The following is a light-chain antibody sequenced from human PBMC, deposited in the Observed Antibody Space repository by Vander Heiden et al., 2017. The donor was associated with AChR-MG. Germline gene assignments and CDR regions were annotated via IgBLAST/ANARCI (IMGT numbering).Light chain of an antibody. Sequence: QSVLTQPPSASGTPGQRVTISCSGGSSNIGRNAVDCYQQLPATAPKRLIVSGAQRPSGVPDRFSASKSGTSASLGIIGLQSEDEADDYCAAWDHSLNGVVFGTATKVTVL. V-gene: IGLV1-44*01. J-gene: IGLJ1*01. CDR3: AAWDHSLNGVV. CDR2: SGA. CDR1: SSNIGRNA.